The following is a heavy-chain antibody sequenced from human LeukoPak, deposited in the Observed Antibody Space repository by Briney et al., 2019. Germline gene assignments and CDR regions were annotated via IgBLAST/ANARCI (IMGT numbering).Heavy chain of an antibody. J-gene: IGHJ6*02. Sequence: PGGSLRLSCASSGFTFSSYDMSWVRQAPGKGLEWVAVIWYDGSNKYYADSVKGRFTISRDNSKNTLYLQMNSLRAEDTAVYYCARVQREDGMDVWGQGTTVTVSS. V-gene: IGHV3-33*08. CDR1: GFTFSSYD. CDR3: ARVQREDGMDV. CDR2: IWYDGSNK.